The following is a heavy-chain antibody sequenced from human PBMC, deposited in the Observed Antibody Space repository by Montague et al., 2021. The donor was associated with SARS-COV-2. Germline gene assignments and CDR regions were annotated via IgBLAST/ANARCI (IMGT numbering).Heavy chain of an antibody. D-gene: IGHD4-23*01. J-gene: IGHJ4*02. CDR1: GDSIMPADC. Sequence: SGTLSLTCAVSGDSIMPADCWSWVRQPPGQGLEWIGEIYQRVSTNYNPSLKSRVSMSVDKSKNQVSLELYSVTAGDTALYYCVRAGGIHNRPPVWGQGALVIVSS. CDR3: VRAGGIHNRPPV. CDR2: IYQRVST. V-gene: IGHV4-4*02.